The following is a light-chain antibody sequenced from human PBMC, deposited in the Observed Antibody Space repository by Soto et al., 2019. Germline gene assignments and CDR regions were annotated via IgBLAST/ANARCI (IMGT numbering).Light chain of an antibody. CDR3: QHDNSYPT. Sequence: DMQMTQSPSTLSASVGDRATITCRASQSISSWLAWYQQKAGKAPNAMIDKASNVESVVPTMSGSSGSRAEFPLTSSRVHPDDSATYCWQHDNSYPTFGQGTKVDIK. J-gene: IGKJ1*01. CDR1: QSISSW. CDR2: KAS. V-gene: IGKV1-5*03.